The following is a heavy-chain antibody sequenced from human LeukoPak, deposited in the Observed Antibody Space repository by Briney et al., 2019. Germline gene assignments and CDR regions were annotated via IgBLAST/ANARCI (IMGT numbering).Heavy chain of an antibody. D-gene: IGHD5-24*01. CDR1: GFTFNSYG. V-gene: IGHV3-23*01. CDR2: ISGSGGST. Sequence: GGSLRLSCVVSGFTFNSYGMSWVRQAPGKGLEWVSAISGSGGSTYYADSAKGRFTISRDNPKNTLYLQMNRLRAEDTPVDYCAKSGYNRFDYWGQGTLVTVSS. CDR3: AKSGYNRFDY. J-gene: IGHJ4*02.